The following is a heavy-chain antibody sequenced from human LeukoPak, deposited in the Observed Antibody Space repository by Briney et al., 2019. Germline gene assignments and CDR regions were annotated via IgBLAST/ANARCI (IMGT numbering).Heavy chain of an antibody. Sequence: GGSLRLSCAASGFTFNTYAMGWVRQAPGKGLEWVSGISSSGDNTHYADSVKGRFTISRDNSENTLHLQMNSLSAEDTAVYYCAKGRGVVRGVPHWGQGTLVTVSS. CDR1: GFTFNTYA. CDR2: ISSSGDNT. J-gene: IGHJ4*02. CDR3: AKGRGVVRGVPH. V-gene: IGHV3-23*01. D-gene: IGHD3-10*01.